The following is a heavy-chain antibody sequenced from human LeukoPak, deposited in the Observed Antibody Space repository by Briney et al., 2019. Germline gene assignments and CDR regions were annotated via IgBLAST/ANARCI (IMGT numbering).Heavy chain of an antibody. J-gene: IGHJ4*02. CDR3: ARDMLTFGDK. V-gene: IGHV3-48*02. Sequence: GGSLRLSCAASGFTFSSYSMNWVRQAPGKGLEWVSYISSSSTIYYADSVKGRFTISRDNAKNSLYLQMNSLRDEDTAVYYCARDMLTFGDKWGQGTLVTVSS. CDR1: GFTFSSYS. D-gene: IGHD3-16*01. CDR2: ISSSSTI.